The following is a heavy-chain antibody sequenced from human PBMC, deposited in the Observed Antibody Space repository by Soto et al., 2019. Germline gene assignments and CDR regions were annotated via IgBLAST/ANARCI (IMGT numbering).Heavy chain of an antibody. V-gene: IGHV4-39*01. D-gene: IGHD6-19*01. CDR2: IYSSGST. J-gene: IGHJ4*02. CDR3: ATPRYNSGRDY. CDR1: GGSISSYY. Sequence: SETLSLTCTVSGGSISSYYWDWIRQPPGKGLEWIGSIYSSGSTYYNPSLKSRVTLSVDTSKNQFSLRLNSVTAADTAVYYCATPRYNSGRDYWGPGTLVTVS.